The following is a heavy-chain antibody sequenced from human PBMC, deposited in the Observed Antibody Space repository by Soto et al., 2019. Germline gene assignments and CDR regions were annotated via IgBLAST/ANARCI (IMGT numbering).Heavy chain of an antibody. D-gene: IGHD4-17*01. CDR3: TRRNPYGDTRHYGMDV. J-gene: IGHJ6*02. CDR2: IRSKANSYAT. CDR1: GFTFSGSA. V-gene: IGHV3-73*01. Sequence: PGGSLRLACAASGFTFSGSAMHWVRQASGKGLEWVGRIRSKANSYATAYAASVKGRFTISRDDSKNTAYLQMNSLKTEDTAVYYCTRRNPYGDTRHYGMDVWGQGTTVTVSS.